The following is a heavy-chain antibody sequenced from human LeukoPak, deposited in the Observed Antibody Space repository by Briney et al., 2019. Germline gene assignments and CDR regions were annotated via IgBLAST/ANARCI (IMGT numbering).Heavy chain of an antibody. J-gene: IGHJ3*02. D-gene: IGHD3-22*01. V-gene: IGHV3-64D*06. CDR3: ARRRDYYDSRGYYAFDI. CDR2: IGSNGGST. Sequence: PGGSLRLSCSASGFTFGTYAMHWVRQAPGRGLEYVSAIGSNGGSTYYADSVKGRFTTSRDNSKNTLFLQMSSLRAEDTAVYYCARRRDYYDSRGYYAFDIWGHGTMVTVSS. CDR1: GFTFGTYA.